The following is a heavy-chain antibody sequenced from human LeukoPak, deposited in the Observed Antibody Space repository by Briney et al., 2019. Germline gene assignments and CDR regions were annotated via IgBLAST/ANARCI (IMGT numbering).Heavy chain of an antibody. V-gene: IGHV4-38-2*01. J-gene: IGHJ4*02. Sequence: SETLSLTCAVSGYSISSGYYWGLSQPPPREGLGLVGIIYHRRSTYYNPSLKGRVTISEDTSKNQFSLNLRTVTARDTAVYYCASKPFLSGSFDYWGQGTLVTVSS. CDR2: IYHRRST. CDR3: ASKPFLSGSFDY. D-gene: IGHD1-26*01. CDR1: GYSISSGYY.